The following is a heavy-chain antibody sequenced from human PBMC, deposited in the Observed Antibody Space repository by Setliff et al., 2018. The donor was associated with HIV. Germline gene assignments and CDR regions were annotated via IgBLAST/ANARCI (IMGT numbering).Heavy chain of an antibody. D-gene: IGHD3-16*01. J-gene: IGHJ4*02. CDR2: ISTSGTT. CDR3: ARVSTDYVWGSFLSSGPYYFDF. V-gene: IGHV4-61*09. Sequence: SETLSLTCTVSGDSITSGTYYWSWIRQPAGMRLEWIGHISTSGTTNSTPSLKSRVTISADTSKRQLSLKLTSVTAAYTAAYFCARVSTDYVWGSFLSSGPYYFDFWGQGALFTVSS. CDR1: GDSITSGTYY.